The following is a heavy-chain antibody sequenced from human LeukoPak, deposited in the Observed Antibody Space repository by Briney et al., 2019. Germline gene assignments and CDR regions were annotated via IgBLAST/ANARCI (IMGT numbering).Heavy chain of an antibody. D-gene: IGHD6-19*01. V-gene: IGHV3-23*01. CDR2: ISGSGGST. J-gene: IGHJ5*02. CDR3: AKETSIAVAGNPGP. Sequence: PGGSLRLSCAASGFTFSSYAMSWVRQAPGKGLEWVSAISGSGGSTYYADSVKGRFTISRDNSKNTLYLQMNSLRAEDTTVYYCAKETSIAVAGNPGPWGQGTLSPSPQ. CDR1: GFTFSSYA.